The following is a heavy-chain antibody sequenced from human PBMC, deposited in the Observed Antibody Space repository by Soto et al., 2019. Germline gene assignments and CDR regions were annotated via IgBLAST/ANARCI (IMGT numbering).Heavy chain of an antibody. CDR2: ISSSSSYI. J-gene: IGHJ4*02. V-gene: IGHV3-21*01. Sequence: LRLSCAASGFTFSSYSMNWVRQAPGKGLEWVSSISSSSSYIYYADSVKGRFTISRDNAKNSLYLQMNSLRAEDTAVYYCARGEPDGYNSIDYWGQGTLVTVSS. D-gene: IGHD5-12*01. CDR1: GFTFSSYS. CDR3: ARGEPDGYNSIDY.